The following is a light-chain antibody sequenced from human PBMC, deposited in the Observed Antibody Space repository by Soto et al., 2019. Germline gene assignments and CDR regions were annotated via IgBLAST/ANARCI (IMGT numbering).Light chain of an antibody. Sequence: QSVLTQPASVSGSPGQSITISCTGTSSDVGRYNYVSWYQQHPGKAPKLMIYDVSNRPSGVSNLFSGSKSGNTASLTISGLQAEDEADYYCSSYTCSSAYVFGTGTKLTVL. V-gene: IGLV2-14*03. J-gene: IGLJ1*01. CDR1: SSDVGRYNY. CDR2: DVS. CDR3: SSYTCSSAYV.